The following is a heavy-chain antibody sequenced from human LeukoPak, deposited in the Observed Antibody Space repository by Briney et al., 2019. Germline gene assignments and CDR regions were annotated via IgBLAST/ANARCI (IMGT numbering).Heavy chain of an antibody. CDR2: IKQDGSEK. J-gene: IGHJ3*02. V-gene: IGHV3-7*01. Sequence: GGSLRLSCAASGCTFSYYWMSWVRQAPGKGLEWLANIKQDGSEKYYVDSVKGRFTISRDSAKNSLYLQMNSLRAEETAVYYCARGWGECSIINCRTGGDAFDMWGQGTMVTVSS. D-gene: IGHD2-2*01. CDR1: GCTFSYYW. CDR3: ARGWGECSIINCRTGGDAFDM.